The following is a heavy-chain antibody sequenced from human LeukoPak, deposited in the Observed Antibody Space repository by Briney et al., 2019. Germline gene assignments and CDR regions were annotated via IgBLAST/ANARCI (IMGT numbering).Heavy chain of an antibody. CDR3: AKERSGYYF. D-gene: IGHD5-12*01. V-gene: IGHV3-30*18. Sequence: GRSLRLSCEASGFIFSNYGMHWFRQTPGKGLEWVAVISYDGSNKYYADSVKGRFTISKDNSKNTLYLQMNSLGAEDTAVYYCAKERSGYYFWGQGTLVTVSS. CDR1: GFIFSNYG. J-gene: IGHJ4*02. CDR2: ISYDGSNK.